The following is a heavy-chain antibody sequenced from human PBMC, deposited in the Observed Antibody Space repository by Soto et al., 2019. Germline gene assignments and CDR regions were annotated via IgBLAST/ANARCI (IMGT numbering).Heavy chain of an antibody. V-gene: IGHV3-9*01. J-gene: IGHJ6*02. CDR1: GFSFDDYA. D-gene: IGHD2-21*01. CDR3: AKDILPQRYGMDV. Sequence: GGSLRLSCAASGFSFDDYAMHWVRRAPGKGLEWVSGISWNSGEIGYADSVKGRFTISRDNAKNSLYLQMNSLRAEDTALYYCAKDILPQRYGMDVWGQGTTVTVSS. CDR2: ISWNSGEI.